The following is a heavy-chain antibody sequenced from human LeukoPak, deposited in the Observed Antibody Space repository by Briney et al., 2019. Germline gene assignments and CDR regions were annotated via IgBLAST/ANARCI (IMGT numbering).Heavy chain of an antibody. CDR3: ARGGIITSYAFEI. V-gene: IGHV3-21*01. D-gene: IGHD1-26*01. CDR2: ISTTSSYI. J-gene: IGHJ3*02. Sequence: GGSLRLSCAASGFSFSTYAISWVRQAPGKGLEWVSCISTTSSYIFYADSVRGRFTISRDNAKNSLYLQMDSLRAEDTAVYYCARGGIITSYAFEIWGQGTMVTVSS. CDR1: GFSFSTYA.